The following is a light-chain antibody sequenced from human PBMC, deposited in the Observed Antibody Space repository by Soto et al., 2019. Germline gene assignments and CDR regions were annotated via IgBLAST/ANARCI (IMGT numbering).Light chain of an antibody. CDR3: QQYHHWWT. CDR2: GAS. J-gene: IGKJ1*01. CDR1: QSVSSN. Sequence: EIVLTQSPATLSLSPGERSTLSCRASQSVSSNLAWYQQKPGQAPRLLIYGASTRATGIPDRFTGSDSGTEFILTISSLQSEDFAVYYCQQYHHWWTFGQGTRWIS. V-gene: IGKV3-15*01.